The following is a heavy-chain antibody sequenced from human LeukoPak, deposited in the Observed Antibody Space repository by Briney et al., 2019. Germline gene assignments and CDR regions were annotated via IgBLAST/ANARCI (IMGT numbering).Heavy chain of an antibody. V-gene: IGHV4-59*08. CDR2: IYYSGST. Sequence: SETLSLTCTVSGGSISSYYWSWIRQPPGKGLEWIGYIYYSGSTNYNPSLKSRVTISVDTSKNRFSLKLSSVTAADTAVYYCSRHAKTYYGSGSYSTNFDYWGQGTLVTVSS. D-gene: IGHD3-10*01. J-gene: IGHJ4*02. CDR3: SRHAKTYYGSGSYSTNFDY. CDR1: GGSISSYY.